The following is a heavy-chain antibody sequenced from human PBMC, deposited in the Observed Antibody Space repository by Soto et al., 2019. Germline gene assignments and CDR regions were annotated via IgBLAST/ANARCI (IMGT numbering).Heavy chain of an antibody. Sequence: SETLSLTCTVSGGSISSSSYYWGWIRQPPGKGLEWIGSIYYSGSTYYNPSLKSRVTISVDTSKNQFSLKLSSVTAADTAVYYCARLSLTRVGWYYYYGMDVWGQGTTVTVSS. CDR3: ARLSLTRVGWYYYYGMDV. CDR2: IYYSGST. J-gene: IGHJ6*02. CDR1: GGSISSSSYY. D-gene: IGHD7-27*01. V-gene: IGHV4-39*01.